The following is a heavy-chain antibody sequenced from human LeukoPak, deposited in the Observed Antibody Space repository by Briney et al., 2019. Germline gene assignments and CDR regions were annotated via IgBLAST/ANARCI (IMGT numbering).Heavy chain of an antibody. CDR2: ISAYNGNT. J-gene: IGHJ6*03. CDR1: GYTFTSYG. Sequence: ASVKVSCKAAGYTFTSYGISWVRQAPGQGLEWMGWISAYNGNTNYAQKLQGRVTMTTDTSTSTAYMELRSLRSDDTAVYYCARDDYGDYGVYYYMDVWGKGTTVTVSS. CDR3: ARDDYGDYGVYYYMDV. V-gene: IGHV1-18*01. D-gene: IGHD4-17*01.